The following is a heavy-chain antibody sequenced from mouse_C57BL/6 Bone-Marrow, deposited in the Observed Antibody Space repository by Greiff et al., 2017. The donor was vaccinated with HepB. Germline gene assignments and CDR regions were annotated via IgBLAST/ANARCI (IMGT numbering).Heavy chain of an antibody. CDR1: GFPITSGYY. CDR3: AGDRSLSYYYGSSYWFAY. V-gene: IGHV12-3*01. CDR2: ITHSGET. J-gene: IGHJ3*01. D-gene: IGHD1-1*01. Sequence: VQLQESGPGLVKPSQSLFLTCSITGFPITSGYYWIWIRQSPGKPLEWVGYITHSGETFYNPSLQRPLSITRETSKNQFFLQLNSVTTEDTAMYYCAGDRSLSYYYGSSYWFAYWGQGTLVTVSA.